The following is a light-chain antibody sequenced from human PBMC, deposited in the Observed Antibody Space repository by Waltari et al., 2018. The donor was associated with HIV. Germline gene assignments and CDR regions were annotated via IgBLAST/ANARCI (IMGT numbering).Light chain of an antibody. CDR2: KSS. Sequence: DIQMTHYPSTLSASVGDRVTIPRRASQCISGGLACYQKRPGQAPKLLFYKSSSGESGVPARFSGSESGTEFTLAISSLQPDDFATYYCQQYDTYPLTFGGGTKVEIK. CDR1: QCISGG. CDR3: QQYDTYPLT. J-gene: IGKJ4*01. V-gene: IGKV1-5*03.